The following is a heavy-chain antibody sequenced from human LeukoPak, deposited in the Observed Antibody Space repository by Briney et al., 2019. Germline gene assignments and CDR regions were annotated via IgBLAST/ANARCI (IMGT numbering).Heavy chain of an antibody. D-gene: IGHD3-9*01. CDR3: AKDVGYFDRRGYFDY. Sequence: GGSLRLSCAASGFTFSSYGMHWVRQAPGKGLEWVALIRYDGSNKYYADSVKGRFTISRDNSKNTLYLQMNSLRAEDTAVYYCAKDVGYFDRRGYFDYWGQGTLVTVSS. J-gene: IGHJ4*02. CDR1: GFTFSSYG. CDR2: IRYDGSNK. V-gene: IGHV3-30*02.